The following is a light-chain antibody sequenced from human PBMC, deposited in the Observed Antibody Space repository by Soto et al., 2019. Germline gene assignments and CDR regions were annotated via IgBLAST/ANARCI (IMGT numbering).Light chain of an antibody. CDR3: QSYDSSLSGYV. J-gene: IGLJ1*01. CDR2: GNS. V-gene: IGLV1-40*01. Sequence: QSVLTQPPSVSGAPGQRVTISCTVGSSNIGAGYDVHWYQQLPGTAPKLLIYGNSNRPSGVPDRFSGSKAGTSASLAITGLQAEDEADYYCQSYDSSLSGYVFGTGTKVTVL. CDR1: SSNIGAGYD.